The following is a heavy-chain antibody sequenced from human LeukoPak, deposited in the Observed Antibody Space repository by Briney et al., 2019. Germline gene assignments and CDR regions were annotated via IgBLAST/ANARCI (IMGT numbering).Heavy chain of an antibody. D-gene: IGHD6-13*01. CDR3: ARGSSSWYRRWFDP. Sequence: SGTLSLTCAVSGGSISSSNWWSWVRQPPGKALEWIGEIYHSGSTNYNPSLKSRVTISVDKSKNQFSLKLSSVTAADTAVYYCARGSSSWYRRWFDPWGQGTLVTVSS. J-gene: IGHJ5*02. V-gene: IGHV4-4*02. CDR2: IYHSGST. CDR1: GGSISSSNW.